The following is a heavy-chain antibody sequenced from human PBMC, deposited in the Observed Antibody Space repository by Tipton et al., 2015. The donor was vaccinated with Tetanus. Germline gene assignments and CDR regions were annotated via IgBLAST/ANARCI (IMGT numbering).Heavy chain of an antibody. V-gene: IGHV3-43*01. CDR1: GFTFDDYT. CDR3: AKDPASRGWFDP. Sequence: SLRLSCAASGFTFDDYTMHWVRQAPGKGLEWVSLIRWNGGGTHYADSVKGRFTVSRDNSKNTVYLQMNSLRDEDTAVYYCAKDPASRGWFDPWGQGTLVSVSS. CDR2: IRWNGGGT. J-gene: IGHJ5*02.